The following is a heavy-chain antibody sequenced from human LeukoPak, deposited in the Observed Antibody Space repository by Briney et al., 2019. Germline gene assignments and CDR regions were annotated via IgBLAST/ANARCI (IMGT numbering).Heavy chain of an antibody. V-gene: IGHV3-30*18. Sequence: GGSLRLSCAASGLTFSSYGMHWVRQAPGKGLEWVAVISYDGSNKYYADSVKGRFAISRDNSKNTLYLQMNSLRAEDTAVYYCAKDRSVHGGPTDYWGQGTLVTVSS. CDR1: GLTFSSYG. J-gene: IGHJ4*02. D-gene: IGHD4-23*01. CDR3: AKDRSVHGGPTDY. CDR2: ISYDGSNK.